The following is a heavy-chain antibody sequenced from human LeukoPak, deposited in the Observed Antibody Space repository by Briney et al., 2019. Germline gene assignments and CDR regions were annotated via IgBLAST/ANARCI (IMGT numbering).Heavy chain of an antibody. Sequence: KSGGSLRLSCAASGFTISSYTMNWVRQAPGKGLEWVSSISRSSSDMYYADPVKGRFTISRGTATNSLFLQMNSLRAEDTAIYYCARDPGSPYSYYMDVWGKGITVTVSS. CDR1: GFTISSYT. V-gene: IGHV3-21*01. CDR2: ISRSSSDM. CDR3: ARDPGSPYSYYMDV. D-gene: IGHD5-12*01. J-gene: IGHJ6*03.